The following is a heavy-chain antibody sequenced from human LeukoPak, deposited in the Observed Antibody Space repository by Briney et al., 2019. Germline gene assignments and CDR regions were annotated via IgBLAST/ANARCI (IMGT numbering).Heavy chain of an antibody. CDR1: GFTFSSYA. CDR2: ISTNGGGT. J-gene: IGHJ4*02. Sequence: GGSLRLSCATSGFTFSSYAMHWVRQTPGKGLEYVSAISTNGGGTYYANSVKGRFTISRDNSKNTLYLQMGSLRAEDMAVYFCARYCNGVTCYSGYDYWGQGTLVTVSS. CDR3: ARYCNGVTCYSGYDY. V-gene: IGHV3-64*01. D-gene: IGHD2-15*01.